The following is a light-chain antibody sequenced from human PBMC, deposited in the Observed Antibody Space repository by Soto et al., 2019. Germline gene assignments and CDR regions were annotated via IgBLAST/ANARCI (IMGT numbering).Light chain of an antibody. CDR1: SSDVGGYNY. CDR2: EVS. CDR3: SSYAGSNNFGV. Sequence: QSVLTQPPSASGSPGQSLTISCTGTSSDVGGYNYVSWYQQHPGKATKLMIYEVSKRPSGVPDRFCGSKSGNTASLTVSGLQAEDEADYYCSSYAGSNNFGVSGTGTKVTVL. V-gene: IGLV2-8*01. J-gene: IGLJ1*01.